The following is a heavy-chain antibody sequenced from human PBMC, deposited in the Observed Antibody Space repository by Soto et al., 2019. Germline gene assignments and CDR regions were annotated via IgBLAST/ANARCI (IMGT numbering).Heavy chain of an antibody. J-gene: IGHJ6*02. CDR2: INPSGGST. CDR3: ARDPPGATGYYGIDV. D-gene: IGHD1-26*01. CDR1: GYTFTSYY. V-gene: IGHV1-46*01. Sequence: ASVKVSCKASGYTFTSYYMHWVRQAPGQGLEWMGIINPSGGSTSYAQKFQGRVTMTRDTSTSTVYMELSSLRSEDTAVYYCARDPPGATGYYGIDVWGQGTTVTVSS.